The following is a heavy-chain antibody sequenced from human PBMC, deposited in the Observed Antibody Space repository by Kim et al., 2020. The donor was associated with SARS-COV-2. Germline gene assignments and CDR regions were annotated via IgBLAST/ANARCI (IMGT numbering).Heavy chain of an antibody. Sequence: GGSLRLSCAASGFTFSSYAMSWVRQAPGKGLEWVSAISGSGGSTYYADSVKGRFTISRDNSKNTLYLQMNSLRAEDTAVYYCAKDERITMIVVVVFDYWGQGTLGTVSS. CDR3: AKDERITMIVVVVFDY. J-gene: IGHJ4*02. CDR1: GFTFSSYA. CDR2: ISGSGGST. D-gene: IGHD3-22*01. V-gene: IGHV3-23*01.